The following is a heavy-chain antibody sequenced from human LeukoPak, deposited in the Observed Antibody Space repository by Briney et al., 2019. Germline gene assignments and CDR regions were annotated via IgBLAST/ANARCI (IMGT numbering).Heavy chain of an antibody. D-gene: IGHD5-18*01. CDR1: GFTFSSYG. Sequence: GGSLRLSCAASGFTFSSYGMHWVRQAPGKGLEWVAFIRYDGSNKYYADSVKGRFTISRDNSKNTQYLQMNRLKTEDTAVYYCTTLRPWIQPRWGQGTMVTVSS. J-gene: IGHJ3*01. CDR2: IRYDGSNK. CDR3: TTLRPWIQPR. V-gene: IGHV3-30*02.